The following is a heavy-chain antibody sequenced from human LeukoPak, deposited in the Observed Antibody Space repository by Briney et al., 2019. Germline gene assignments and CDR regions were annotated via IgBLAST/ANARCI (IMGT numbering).Heavy chain of an antibody. J-gene: IGHJ4*02. V-gene: IGHV1-69*01. D-gene: IGHD4-17*01. Sequence: ASVKVSCKASGGTFSSYVISWVRQAPGQGLEWMGGIMPIFGTANYAQKFQGRLTITADESTSTAYMELSTLRSEDTALYYCAKDDHGNYGTIDHWGQGTLVTVSS. CDR1: GGTFSSYV. CDR2: IMPIFGTA. CDR3: AKDDHGNYGTIDH.